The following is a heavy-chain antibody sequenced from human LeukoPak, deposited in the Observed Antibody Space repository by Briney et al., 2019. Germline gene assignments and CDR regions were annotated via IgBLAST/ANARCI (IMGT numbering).Heavy chain of an antibody. Sequence: GGSLRLSCAASEFIFSAYEMNWVRQAPGKGLEWVSHISSSGSTIYYADSVKGRFTISRDNAKKSLYLQMNSLRAEDTAVYYCARVYSSGWTYWGQGTLVTVSS. D-gene: IGHD6-19*01. CDR2: ISSSGSTI. CDR1: EFIFSAYE. CDR3: ARVYSSGWTY. V-gene: IGHV3-48*03. J-gene: IGHJ4*02.